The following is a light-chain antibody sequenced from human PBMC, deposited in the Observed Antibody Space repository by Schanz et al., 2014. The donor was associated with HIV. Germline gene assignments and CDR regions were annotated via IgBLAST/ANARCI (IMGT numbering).Light chain of an antibody. V-gene: IGLV2-11*01. CDR2: DVT. CDR1: SSDVGGFKY. CDR3: SSFAGSNIPWV. Sequence: QSVLTQPRSVSGSPGQSVTISCTGTSSDVGGFKYVSWYQQHPGKAPKLIVYDVTKRPSGVPDRFSGSKSGNTASLTVSGLQAEDEAEYYCSSFAGSNIPWVFGGGTKLTVL. J-gene: IGLJ3*02.